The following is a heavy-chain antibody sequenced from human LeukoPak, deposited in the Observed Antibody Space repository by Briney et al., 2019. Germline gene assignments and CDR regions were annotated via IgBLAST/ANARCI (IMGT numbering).Heavy chain of an antibody. CDR2: ISWNSGSI. CDR1: GFTFDDYA. D-gene: IGHD1-26*01. Sequence: GRSLRLSCAASGFTFDDYAMHWVRQAPGKGLEWVSGISWNSGSIGYADSVKGRFTISRDNAKNSLYLQMNSLGAEDTALYYRAKESEYVGAVDYWGQGTLVTVSS. J-gene: IGHJ4*02. V-gene: IGHV3-9*01. CDR3: AKESEYVGAVDY.